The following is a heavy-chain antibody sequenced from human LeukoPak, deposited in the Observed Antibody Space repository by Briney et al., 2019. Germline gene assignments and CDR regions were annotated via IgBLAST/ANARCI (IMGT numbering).Heavy chain of an antibody. Sequence: PGGSLRLSCAASGFTFSSYGMHWVRQAPGKGLEWVAFIRYDGSNKYYADSVKGRFTISRDNSKNTLYLQMNSLRAEDTAVYYCAKACAATSTPRNFDYWGQGTLVTVSS. CDR2: IRYDGSNK. J-gene: IGHJ4*02. CDR1: GFTFSSYG. CDR3: AKACAATSTPRNFDY. V-gene: IGHV3-30*02. D-gene: IGHD2-2*01.